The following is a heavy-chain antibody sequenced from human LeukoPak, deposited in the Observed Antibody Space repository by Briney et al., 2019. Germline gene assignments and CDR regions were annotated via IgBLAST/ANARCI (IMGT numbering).Heavy chain of an antibody. CDR1: GGSVSSGSYY. CDR2: IYYSGST. V-gene: IGHV4-61*01. D-gene: IGHD3-16*02. J-gene: IGHJ4*02. CDR3: ARESDDYVWGSYRYYFDY. Sequence: SETLSLTCTVSGGSVSSGSYYWSWIRQPPGKGLEWIRYIYYSGSTNYNPSPKSRVTISVDTSKNQFSLKLSSVTAADTAVYYCARESDDYVWGSYRYYFDYWGQGTLVTVSS.